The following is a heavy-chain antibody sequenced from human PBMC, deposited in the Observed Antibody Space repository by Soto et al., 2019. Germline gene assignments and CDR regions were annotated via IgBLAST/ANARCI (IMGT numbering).Heavy chain of an antibody. Sequence: PGGSLRLSCAASGFTFSDYYMSWIRQAPGKGLEWVSYISSSSSYTNYADSVKGRFTISRDNAKNSLYLQMNSLRAEDTAVYYCASLYSSSWPFDYWGQGTLVTVSS. CDR2: ISSSSSYT. V-gene: IGHV3-11*06. D-gene: IGHD6-13*01. CDR3: ASLYSSSWPFDY. J-gene: IGHJ4*02. CDR1: GFTFSDYY.